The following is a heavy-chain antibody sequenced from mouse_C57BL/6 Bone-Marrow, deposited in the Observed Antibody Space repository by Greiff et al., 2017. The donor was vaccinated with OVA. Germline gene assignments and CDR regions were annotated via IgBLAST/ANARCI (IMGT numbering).Heavy chain of an antibody. Sequence: EVMLVESGGGLVKPGGSLKLSCAASGFTFSSYAMSWVRQTPEKRLEWVATISDGGRYTYYPDNVKGRFTISRDNAKNNLYLQMSHLKSEDTAMYYCARRRAWFAYWGQGTGHCLC. CDR1: GFTFSSYA. CDR2: ISDGGRYT. J-gene: IGHJ3*01. CDR3: ARRRAWFAY. V-gene: IGHV5-4*03.